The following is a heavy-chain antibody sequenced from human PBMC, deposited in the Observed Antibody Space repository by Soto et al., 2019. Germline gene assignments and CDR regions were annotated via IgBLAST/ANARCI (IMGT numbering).Heavy chain of an antibody. V-gene: IGHV3-23*01. CDR2: ISGSGGST. Sequence: PGGSLRLSCAASGFTFSSYAMSWVRQAPGKGLEWVSAISGSGGSTYYADSVKGRFTISRDNSKNTLYLQMNSLRAEDTAVYYCAKDSTGYSGGWYQGDFDYWGQGTLVTVSS. CDR3: AKDSTGYSGGWYQGDFDY. J-gene: IGHJ4*02. CDR1: GFTFSSYA. D-gene: IGHD6-19*01.